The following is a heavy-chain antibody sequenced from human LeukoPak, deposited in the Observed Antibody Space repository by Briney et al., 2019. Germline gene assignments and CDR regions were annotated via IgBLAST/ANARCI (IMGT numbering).Heavy chain of an antibody. CDR1: GYTFTSYG. Sequence: GASVKVSCKASGYTFTSYGISWVRQAPGQGLEWMGWISAYNGNTNYAQKFQGRVTITADKSTSTAYMELSSLRSEDTAVYYCAREPRAVAGRGGPDYWGQGTLVTVSS. J-gene: IGHJ4*02. D-gene: IGHD6-19*01. CDR3: AREPRAVAGRGGPDY. V-gene: IGHV1-18*01. CDR2: ISAYNGNT.